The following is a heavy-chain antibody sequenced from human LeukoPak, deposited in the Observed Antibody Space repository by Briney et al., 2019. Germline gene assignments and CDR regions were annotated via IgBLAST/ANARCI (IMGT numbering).Heavy chain of an antibody. CDR2: ISGSGSNT. Sequence: PGGSPRLSCAASGFTFKNYAMNWVRQAPGKGLEWVSAISGSGSNTYYADSVKGRFTISRDNSKNTLYLQMNGLKAEDTAVYYCTKDYCSGASCPFDCWGQGTLVTVSS. D-gene: IGHD2-15*01. V-gene: IGHV3-23*01. CDR3: TKDYCSGASCPFDC. CDR1: GFTFKNYA. J-gene: IGHJ4*02.